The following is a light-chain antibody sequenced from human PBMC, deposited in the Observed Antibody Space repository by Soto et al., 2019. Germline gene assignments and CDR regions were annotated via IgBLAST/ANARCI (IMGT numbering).Light chain of an antibody. CDR1: QSLLDSNG. J-gene: IGKJ5*01. CDR3: QQYNSYPIT. V-gene: IGKV1-5*03. Sequence: MTQSPLSLPVTPGEAASISCRSSQSLLDSNGHKYLAWYQQKPGKAPKLLIYKASSLESGVPSRFSGSGSGTEFTLTISSLQPDDFATYYCQQYNSYPITFGQGTRLEIK. CDR2: KAS.